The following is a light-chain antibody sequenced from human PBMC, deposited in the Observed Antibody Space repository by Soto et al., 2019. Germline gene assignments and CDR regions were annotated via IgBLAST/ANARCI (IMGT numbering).Light chain of an antibody. Sequence: QSVLAQPPSVSVAPVQRVTISCTGSNSNIGAGYDLHWYQQLPGTAPKLLIYGNTNRPSGVPDRFSGSRSGTSASLAITGLQADDEADYYCQYQDRSMNGYVFGNGTKVTVL. J-gene: IGLJ1*01. V-gene: IGLV1-40*01. CDR1: NSNIGAGYD. CDR3: QYQDRSMNGYV. CDR2: GNT.